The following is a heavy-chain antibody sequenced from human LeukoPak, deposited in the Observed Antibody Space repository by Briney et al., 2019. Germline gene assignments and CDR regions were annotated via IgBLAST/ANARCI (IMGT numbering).Heavy chain of an antibody. CDR1: GFTLSSYA. V-gene: IGHV3-30-3*01. Sequence: GGSLRLSCAASGFTLSSYAMHWVRQAPGKGLEWVAVISYDGSNKYYADSVKGRFTISRDNSKNTLYLQMNSLRAEDTAVYYCAHPHGYSSSWYYFDYWGQGTLVTVSS. J-gene: IGHJ4*02. D-gene: IGHD6-13*01. CDR3: AHPHGYSSSWYYFDY. CDR2: ISYDGSNK.